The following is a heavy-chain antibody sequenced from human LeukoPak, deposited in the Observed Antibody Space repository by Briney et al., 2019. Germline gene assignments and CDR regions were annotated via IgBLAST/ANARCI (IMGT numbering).Heavy chain of an antibody. Sequence: SETLSLTCTVSGYSISSGYWWGWIRQPPGKGLEWIGSTYHSGSPYYNPSLKSRVTISVDTSNNQFSLKLSSVTAEDTAIYYCARGFWGGGYFDLWGRGTQVTVSS. V-gene: IGHV4-38-2*02. J-gene: IGHJ2*01. D-gene: IGHD3-16*01. CDR2: TYHSGSP. CDR3: ARGFWGGGYFDL. CDR1: GYSISSGYW.